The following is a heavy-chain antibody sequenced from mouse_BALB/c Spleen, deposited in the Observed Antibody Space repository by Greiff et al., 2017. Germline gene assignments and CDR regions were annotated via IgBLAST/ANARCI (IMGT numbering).Heavy chain of an antibody. J-gene: IGHJ4*01. D-gene: IGHD1-2*01. Sequence: QVQLQQSGPQLVRPGASVKISCKASGYSFTSYWMHWVKQRPGQGLEWIGMIDPSDSETRLNQKFKDKATLTVDKSSSTAYMQLSSPTSEDSAVYYCARTGELLRLRDAMDYGGQGTSVTVSS. CDR1: GYSFTSYW. CDR3: ARTGELLRLRDAMDY. V-gene: IGHV1S126*01. CDR2: IDPSDSET.